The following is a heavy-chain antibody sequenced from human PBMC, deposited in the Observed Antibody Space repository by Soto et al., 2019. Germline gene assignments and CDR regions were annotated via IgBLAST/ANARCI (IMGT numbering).Heavy chain of an antibody. V-gene: IGHV4-30-4*01. CDR1: GDSIRSGNHY. CDR3: ARAPVGMDSINFFDH. D-gene: IGHD2-8*01. CDR2: IYNGGRT. J-gene: IGHJ4*02. Sequence: SETLSLTCTVSGDSIRSGNHYWSWIRQSPGKGLEWIGYIYNGGRTFYRPSLESRINMSLDATKNSYSLRLTSVTAADTAVYYCARAPVGMDSINFFDHWGQGILVTVSS.